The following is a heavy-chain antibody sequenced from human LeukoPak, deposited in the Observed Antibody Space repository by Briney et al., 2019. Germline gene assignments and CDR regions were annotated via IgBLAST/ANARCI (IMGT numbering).Heavy chain of an antibody. CDR2: IIPIFGTA. CDR3: ARAHYDILTGYPVGSEDFDY. J-gene: IGHJ4*02. V-gene: IGHV1-69*06. D-gene: IGHD3-9*01. Sequence: GASVKVSCKASGGTFSSYAISWVRQAPGQGLEWMGGIIPIFGTANYAQKFQGRVTITADKSTSTAYMELSSLRSEDTAVYYCARAHYDILTGYPVGSEDFDYWGQGTLVTVSS. CDR1: GGTFSSYA.